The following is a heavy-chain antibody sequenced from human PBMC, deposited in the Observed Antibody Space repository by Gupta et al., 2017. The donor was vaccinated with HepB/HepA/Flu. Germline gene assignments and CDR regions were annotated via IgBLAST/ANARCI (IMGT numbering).Heavy chain of an antibody. J-gene: IGHJ3*02. CDR3: ARHAPTTYQLLSALTAGEDAFDI. D-gene: IGHD2-2*01. Sequence: GWIRQPPGKGLEWIGSIYYSGSTYYNPSLKSRVTISVDTSKNQFSLKLSSVTAADTAVYYCARHAPTTYQLLSALTAGEDAFDIWGQGTMVTVSS. CDR2: IYYSGST. V-gene: IGHV4-39*01.